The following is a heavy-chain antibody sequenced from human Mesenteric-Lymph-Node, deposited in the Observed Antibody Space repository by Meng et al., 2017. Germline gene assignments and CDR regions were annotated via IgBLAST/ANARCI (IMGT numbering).Heavy chain of an antibody. CDR2: INEDGREK. V-gene: IGHV3-7*01. D-gene: IGHD3-3*01. J-gene: IGHJ4*02. CDR1: GFSFSTYW. CDR3: AKASSSRVDLDY. Sequence: GESLKISCAASGFSFSTYWLSWVRQAPGKGLEWAANINEDGREKYYVDSVKGRFTISRDNAKNSLYLQMNSLSAEDTAVYYCAKASSSRVDLDYWGQGTLVTVSS.